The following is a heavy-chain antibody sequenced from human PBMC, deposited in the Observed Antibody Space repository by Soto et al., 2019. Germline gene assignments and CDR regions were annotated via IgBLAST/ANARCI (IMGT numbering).Heavy chain of an antibody. Sequence: QVHLVQSGAEVKKPGASVKVSCKASGYTFRSYGISWVRQAPGQGLEWMGWISGYSGNTNYAQKVQGRVTMTTDTSTRTAHMELMSLRSDDTAVYYCARDLGDSGWYVGPYYYYGMDFWGQGTTVTVSS. CDR3: ARDLGDSGWYVGPYYYYGMDF. CDR2: ISGYSGNT. V-gene: IGHV1-18*01. J-gene: IGHJ6*02. D-gene: IGHD6-19*01. CDR1: GYTFRSYG.